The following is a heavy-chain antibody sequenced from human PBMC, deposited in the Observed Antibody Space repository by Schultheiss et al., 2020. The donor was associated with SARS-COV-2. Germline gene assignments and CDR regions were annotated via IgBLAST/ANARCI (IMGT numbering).Heavy chain of an antibody. CDR3: AKRYDTSDYYAAFDY. CDR2: IYSGGST. CDR1: GFTFSGSA. V-gene: IGHV3-NL1*01. D-gene: IGHD3-22*01. Sequence: GGSLRLSCAASGFTFSGSAMHWVRQAPGKGLEWVSVIYSGGSTDYADSVKGRFTISRDNSKSTLYLQMNTLRAEDTAIYYCAKRYDTSDYYAAFDYWGQGTLVTVSS. J-gene: IGHJ4*02.